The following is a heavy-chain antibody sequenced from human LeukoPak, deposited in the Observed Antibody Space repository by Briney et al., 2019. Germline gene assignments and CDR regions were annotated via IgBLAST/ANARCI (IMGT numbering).Heavy chain of an antibody. CDR3: ARGGWPFGSGYYSTAEYFQH. CDR2: IIPILGIA. CDR1: GGTFSSYA. V-gene: IGHV1-69*04. D-gene: IGHD3-22*01. J-gene: IGHJ1*01. Sequence: GASVKVSCKASGGTFSSYAISWVRQAPGQGLEWMGRIIPILGIANYAQKFQGRVTITADKSTSTAYMELSSLRSEDTAVYYCARGGWPFGSGYYSTAEYFQHWGQGTLVTVSS.